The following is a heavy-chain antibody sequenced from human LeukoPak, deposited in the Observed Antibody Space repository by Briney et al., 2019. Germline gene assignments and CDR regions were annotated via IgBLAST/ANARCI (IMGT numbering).Heavy chain of an antibody. CDR3: ARDPVLNDDYGDSLSFDY. CDR2: ISAYNGNT. Sequence: ASVKVSCKGSGYTFTSYGNSWERQGHGQGQEWMGGISAYNGNTNYAQKLQGRVTMTTDPSTSPAYMELRSLRSDDTAVYYCARDPVLNDDYGDSLSFDYWGQGTLVTVSS. V-gene: IGHV1-18*01. CDR1: GYTFTSYG. J-gene: IGHJ4*02. D-gene: IGHD4-17*01.